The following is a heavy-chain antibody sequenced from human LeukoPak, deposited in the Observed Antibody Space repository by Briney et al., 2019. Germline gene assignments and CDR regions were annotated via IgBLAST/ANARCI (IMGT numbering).Heavy chain of an antibody. CDR3: ARDGSGEWPIGY. V-gene: IGHV3-7*01. J-gene: IGHJ4*02. D-gene: IGHD3-10*01. CDR2: IKYDGNEK. Sequence: GGSLRLSCAASGFTFSSKWMSWVRQAPGKGLEWVASIKYDGNEKYYVDSVKGRFTISRDNAKNSLYLQMNSLRTEDTAVYYCARDGSGEWPIGYWGQGTLVTVSS. CDR1: GFTFSSKW.